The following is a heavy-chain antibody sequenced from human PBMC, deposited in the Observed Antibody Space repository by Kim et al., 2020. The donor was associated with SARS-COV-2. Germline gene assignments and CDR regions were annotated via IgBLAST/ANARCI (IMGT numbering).Heavy chain of an antibody. V-gene: IGHV5-51*01. CDR1: GYSFTDYW. CDR3: ARGQGNQPFDF. J-gene: IGHJ4*02. CDR2: VYPGDSDT. Sequence: GESLKISCKGSGYSFTDYWIAWVRQMPGKGLEWMGIVYPGDSDTAYSPSFQGQVTISADKSTTTAYLQWSSLKASDTAIYYCARGQGNQPFDFWGQGTLVTVSS.